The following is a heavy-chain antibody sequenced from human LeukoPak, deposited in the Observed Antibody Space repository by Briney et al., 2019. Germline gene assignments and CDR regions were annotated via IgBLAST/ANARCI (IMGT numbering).Heavy chain of an antibody. CDR3: ARVPLFGWAPYYYYYYMDV. D-gene: IGHD3-10*01. Sequence: ASETLSLTCTVSGGSISSYYWSWIRQPPGKGLEWIGYIYYSGSTTYNPSLKSRVTISLDTSKNQFSLKLSSVTAADTAVYYCARVPLFGWAPYYYYYYMDVWGKGTTVTVSS. CDR1: GGSISSYY. CDR2: IYYSGST. J-gene: IGHJ6*03. V-gene: IGHV4-59*12.